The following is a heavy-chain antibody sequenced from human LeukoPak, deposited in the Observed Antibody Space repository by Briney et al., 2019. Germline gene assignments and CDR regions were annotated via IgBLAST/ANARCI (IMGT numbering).Heavy chain of an antibody. CDR2: ISSNGGST. V-gene: IGHV3-64D*06. J-gene: IGHJ3*01. CDR3: AKSAVAVGLGAFDV. Sequence: GGSLRLSCSASGFTFSSYAMHWVRQAPGKGLEYVSAISSNGGSTYYADSVKGRFTISRDNSKNTLYLQMSSLRPEDTAVYYCAKSAVAVGLGAFDVWGRGTVVTVSS. CDR1: GFTFSSYA. D-gene: IGHD3-16*01.